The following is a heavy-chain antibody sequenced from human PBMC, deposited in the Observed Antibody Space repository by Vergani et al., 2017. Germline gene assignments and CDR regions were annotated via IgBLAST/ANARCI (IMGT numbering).Heavy chain of an antibody. CDR1: GGSISGGAYS. J-gene: IGHJ5*02. Sequence: QVQLQESGPGLVKPSQTLSLTCAVSGGSISGGAYSWSWIRQPPGKGLEWIGYIYQDGSTYYKPSLRSRVTISVDRSKNQFSLKLNSVTAADTAVYYCARGGVPAAISSAWFDPWGQGTLVTVSS. D-gene: IGHD2-2*02. CDR2: IYQDGST. CDR3: ARGGVPAAISSAWFDP. V-gene: IGHV4-30-2*01.